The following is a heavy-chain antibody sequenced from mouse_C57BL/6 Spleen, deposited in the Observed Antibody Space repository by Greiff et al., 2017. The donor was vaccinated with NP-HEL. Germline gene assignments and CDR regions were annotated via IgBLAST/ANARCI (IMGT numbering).Heavy chain of an antibody. CDR2: IYPGSGST. Sequence: VQLQQPGAELVKPGASVKMSCKASGYTFTSYWITWVKQRPGQGLEWIGDIYPGSGSTNYNEKFKSKATLTVDTSSSTAYMQLSSLTSEDSAVYYCARSMMVIFHAMDYWGQGTSVTVSS. CDR1: GYTFTSYW. CDR3: ARSMMVIFHAMDY. V-gene: IGHV1-55*01. D-gene: IGHD2-3*01. J-gene: IGHJ4*01.